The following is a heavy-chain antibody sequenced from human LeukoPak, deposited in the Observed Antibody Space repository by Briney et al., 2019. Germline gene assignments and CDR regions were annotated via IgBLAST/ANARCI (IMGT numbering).Heavy chain of an antibody. Sequence: LRASVKVSCKASGYTFTGYYIHWVRQAPGQGLEWMAWINPDSGGTNYAQKFQGRVTMTRDTSISTAYMELSRLRSDDTAVYYCARGRLGTWFGELKAWGQGTLVTVSS. J-gene: IGHJ5*02. CDR1: GYTFTGYY. CDR2: INPDSGGT. D-gene: IGHD3-10*01. CDR3: ARGRLGTWFGELKA. V-gene: IGHV1-2*02.